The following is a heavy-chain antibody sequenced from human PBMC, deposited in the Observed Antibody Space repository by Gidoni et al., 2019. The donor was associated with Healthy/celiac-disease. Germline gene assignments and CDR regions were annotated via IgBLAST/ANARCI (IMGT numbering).Heavy chain of an antibody. CDR3: ASGYYYDSSGSIDY. Sequence: QVQLVQSGAEVKKPGSSVNVSCKASGGTFSSYAISWVRQAPGQGLEWMGGIIPILGIANYAQKFQGRVKITADKSTSTAYMELSSLRSEDTAVYYCASGYYYDSSGSIDYWGQGTLVTVSS. CDR1: GGTFSSYA. CDR2: IIPILGIA. J-gene: IGHJ4*02. D-gene: IGHD3-22*01. V-gene: IGHV1-69*04.